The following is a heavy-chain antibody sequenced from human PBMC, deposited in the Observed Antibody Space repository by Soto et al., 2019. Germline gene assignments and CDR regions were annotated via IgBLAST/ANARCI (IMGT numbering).Heavy chain of an antibody. CDR3: ARAGYFDGGNSFLNIGS. Sequence: SEILSLTCAVSGGSISSSNWWSWVRQPPGKGLEWIGEIYHSGSTNYNPSLKSRVTISVDKSKNQFSLKLSSVTAADTAVYYCARAGYFDGGNSFLNIGSWGQGTLVTVSS. D-gene: IGHD1-26*01. CDR1: GGSISSSNW. V-gene: IGHV4-4*02. J-gene: IGHJ4*02. CDR2: IYHSGST.